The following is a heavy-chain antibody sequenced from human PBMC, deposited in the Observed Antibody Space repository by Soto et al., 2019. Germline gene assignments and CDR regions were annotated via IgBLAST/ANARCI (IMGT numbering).Heavy chain of an antibody. J-gene: IGHJ4*02. Sequence: KQSQTLSLTCAVYGGSFSGYYWSWIRQPPGKGLEWIGEINHSGSTNYNPSLKSRVTISVDTSKNQFSLKLSSVTAADTAVYYCARGRDYDFWSGSDYWGQGTLVTVSS. V-gene: IGHV4-34*01. CDR1: GGSFSGYY. CDR3: ARGRDYDFWSGSDY. CDR2: INHSGST. D-gene: IGHD3-3*01.